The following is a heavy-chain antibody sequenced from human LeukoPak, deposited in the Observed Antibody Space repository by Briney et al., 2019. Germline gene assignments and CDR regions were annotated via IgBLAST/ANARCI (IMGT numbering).Heavy chain of an antibody. CDR1: GFTFSSSW. V-gene: IGHV3-7*01. CDR3: ARVNTGYSSGWYWVGWFDP. CDR2: IKEDGSEK. Sequence: QPGGSLRLSCAVSGFTFSSSWMSWVRQAPGKGLEWVANIKEDGSEKYYVDSVKGRFTISRDNAKNSLYLQLNSLRVEDTAVYYCARVNTGYSSGWYWVGWFDPWGQGTLVTVSS. J-gene: IGHJ5*02. D-gene: IGHD6-19*01.